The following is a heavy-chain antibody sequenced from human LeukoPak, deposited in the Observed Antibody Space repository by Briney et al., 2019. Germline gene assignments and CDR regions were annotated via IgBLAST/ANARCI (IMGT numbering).Heavy chain of an antibody. J-gene: IGHJ4*02. D-gene: IGHD1-7*01. Sequence: ASVKVSCKVSGYTLTELSMHWVRQAPGKGLEWMGGFDPEDGETIYAQKFQGRVTMTEDTSTDTAYMELSSLRSEDTAVYYCAVELELRGGLVYWGQGTLVTVSS. CDR1: GYTLTELS. CDR3: AVELELRGGLVY. CDR2: FDPEDGET. V-gene: IGHV1-24*01.